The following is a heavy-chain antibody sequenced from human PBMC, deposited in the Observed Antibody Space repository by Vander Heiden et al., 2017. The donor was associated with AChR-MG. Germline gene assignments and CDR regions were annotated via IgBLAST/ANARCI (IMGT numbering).Heavy chain of an antibody. CDR1: GGTFTNSA. CDR3: ASRDTNTENGRDV. V-gene: IGHV1-69*06. J-gene: IGHJ6*02. CDR2: IFPFVGAV. Sequence: QVHLVQSGAEVKKPGSSVRVSCKASGGTFTNSAISWVRQAPGQGLEWMGGIFPFVGAVTYAREFQGRVTITADSSTITTYMELSSLRSDDTAMYYWASRDTNTENGRDVWGQGNTINVSS.